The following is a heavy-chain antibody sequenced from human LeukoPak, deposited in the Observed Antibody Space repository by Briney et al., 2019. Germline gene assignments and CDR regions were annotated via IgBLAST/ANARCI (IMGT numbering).Heavy chain of an antibody. J-gene: IGHJ4*02. CDR2: INPNSGGT. V-gene: IGHV1-2*02. CDR1: GYTFTGYY. CDR3: VRYSGYDPFDY. Sequence: EASVKVPCKASGYTFTGYYMHWVRQAPGQGLEWMGWINPNSGGTNYAQKFQGRVTMTRDTSISTAYMELSRLRSDDTAVYYCVRYSGYDPFDYWGQGTLVTVSS. D-gene: IGHD5-12*01.